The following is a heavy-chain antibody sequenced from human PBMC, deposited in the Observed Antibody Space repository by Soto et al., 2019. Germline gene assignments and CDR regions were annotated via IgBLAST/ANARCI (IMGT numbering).Heavy chain of an antibody. D-gene: IGHD5-18*01. CDR2: ILYDGSNK. CDR1: GFSFTDYA. Sequence: QVQLVESGGGVVQPGRSLRLSCAASGFSFTDYAMHWVRQAPGKGLEWVAVILYDGSNKYYADSVQGRFTISRDNSKNTLYLQMNSLRPEDTAVFYCAREWGQLWANLDHWGQGTLVTVSS. CDR3: AREWGQLWANLDH. V-gene: IGHV3-30-3*01. J-gene: IGHJ4*02.